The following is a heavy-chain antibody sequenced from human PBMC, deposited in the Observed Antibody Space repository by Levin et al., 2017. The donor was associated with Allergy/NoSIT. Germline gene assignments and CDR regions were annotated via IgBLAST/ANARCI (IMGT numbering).Heavy chain of an antibody. D-gene: IGHD3-9*01. CDR1: GGSISSSY. V-gene: IGHV4-59*01. J-gene: IGHJ3*02. CDR2: IYYSGST. CDR3: ASSLRTYYDILTGYSHDAFDI. Sequence: SQTLSLTCTVSGGSISSSYWSWIRQPPGKGLEWIGYIYYSGSTNYNPSLKSRVTISVDTSKNQFSLKLSSVTAADTAVYYCASSLRTYYDILTGYSHDAFDIWGQGTMVTVSS.